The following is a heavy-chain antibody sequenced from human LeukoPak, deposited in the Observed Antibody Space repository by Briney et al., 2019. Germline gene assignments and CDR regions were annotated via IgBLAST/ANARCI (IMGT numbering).Heavy chain of an antibody. CDR2: INHSGST. CDR1: GGSFSGYH. J-gene: IGHJ6*02. CDR3: ARGLRFLEWLYYYGMDV. Sequence: PSETLSLTCAVYGGSFSGYHWSWIRQPPGKGLEWIGEINHSGSTNYNPSLKSRVTISVDTSKNQFSLKLSSVTAADTAVYYCARGLRFLEWLYYYGMDVWGQGTTVTVSS. V-gene: IGHV4-34*01. D-gene: IGHD3-3*01.